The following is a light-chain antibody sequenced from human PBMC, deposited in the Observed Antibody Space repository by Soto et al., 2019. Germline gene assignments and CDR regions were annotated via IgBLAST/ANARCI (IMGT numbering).Light chain of an antibody. V-gene: IGKV1-5*01. J-gene: IGKJ2*01. CDR1: QSVTNW. CDR3: QQYTTYPYT. CDR2: DAS. Sequence: DIQMTQSPSTLSASVGDRVTITCRASQSVTNWLAWYQQKPGKAPNLRIYDASRLQSGIPSRFSGRGSGTESTLTISSLQPDDFATYYCQQYTTYPYTFCQGTKLEIK.